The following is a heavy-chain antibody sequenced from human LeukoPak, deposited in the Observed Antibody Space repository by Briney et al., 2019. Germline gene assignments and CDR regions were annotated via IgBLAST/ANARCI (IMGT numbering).Heavy chain of an antibody. D-gene: IGHD2-21*01. J-gene: IGHJ6*02. CDR2: ISGSGGST. V-gene: IGHV3-23*01. Sequence: GGSLRLSCAASGFTFSSYAMSWVRQAPGKGLEWVSAISGSGGSTYYADSVKGRFTISRDNSKNTLYLQMNSLRAEDTAVYYCAKPYWYGNYYYGMDVWGQGTTVTVSS. CDR1: GFTFSSYA. CDR3: AKPYWYGNYYYGMDV.